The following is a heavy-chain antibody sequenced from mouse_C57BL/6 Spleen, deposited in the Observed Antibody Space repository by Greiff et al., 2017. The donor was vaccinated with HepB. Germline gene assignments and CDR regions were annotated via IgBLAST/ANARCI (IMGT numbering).Heavy chain of an antibody. CDR1: GYTFTSYW. Sequence: VQLQQSGADLAKPGASVKLSCKASGYTFTSYWMHWVKQRPGQGLEWIGYINPSSGYTKYTQKFKDKATLTADKSSSTAYMQLSSLTYEDSAVYYCARFDDDDPYAMDYWGQGTSVTVSA. J-gene: IGHJ4*01. CDR2: INPSSGYT. CDR3: ARFDDDDPYAMDY. D-gene: IGHD2-4*01. V-gene: IGHV1-7*01.